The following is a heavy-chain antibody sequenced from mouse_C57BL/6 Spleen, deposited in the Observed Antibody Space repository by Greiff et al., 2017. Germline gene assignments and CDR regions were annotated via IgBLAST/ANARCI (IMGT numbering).Heavy chain of an antibody. CDR1: GYTFTDYY. J-gene: IGHJ2*01. D-gene: IGHD1-1*01. V-gene: IGHV1-19*01. CDR2: INPYNGGT. Sequence: EVKLVESGPVLVKPGASVKMSCKASGYTFTDYYMNWVKQSHGKSLEWIGVINPYNGGTSYNQKFKGKATLTVDKSSSTAYMELNSLTSEYSAFYYCSGGDYRGSSYFDYWGSGATHTVSS. CDR3: SGGDYRGSSYFDY.